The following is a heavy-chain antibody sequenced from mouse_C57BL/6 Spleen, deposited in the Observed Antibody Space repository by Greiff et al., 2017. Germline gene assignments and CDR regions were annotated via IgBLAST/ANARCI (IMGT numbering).Heavy chain of an antibody. CDR3: ARSSRTWFAY. CDR2: INPSTGGT. V-gene: IGHV1-26*01. J-gene: IGHJ3*01. Sequence: EVQLQQSGPELVKPGASVKISCKASGYTFTDYYMNWVKQSHGKSLEWIGDINPSTGGTTYNQKFKAKATLTVDKSSSTAYMQLKSLTSEDSAVYYCARSSRTWFAYWGQGTLVTVSA. CDR1: GYTFTDYY.